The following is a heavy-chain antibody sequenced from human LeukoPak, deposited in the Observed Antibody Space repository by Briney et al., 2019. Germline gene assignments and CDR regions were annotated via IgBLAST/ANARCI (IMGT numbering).Heavy chain of an antibody. Sequence: GGSLRLSCAASGFTFRTYALHWVRQAPGRGLEWVAVISYDGSKKYYADSVKGRFTISRDNSKNTLYLEMNSLRPEDTAVYYCARDKTTVTTWVNWFDLWGQGTLVTVSS. J-gene: IGHJ5*02. CDR2: ISYDGSKK. D-gene: IGHD4-17*01. CDR3: ARDKTTVTTWVNWFDL. V-gene: IGHV3-30*04. CDR1: GFTFRTYA.